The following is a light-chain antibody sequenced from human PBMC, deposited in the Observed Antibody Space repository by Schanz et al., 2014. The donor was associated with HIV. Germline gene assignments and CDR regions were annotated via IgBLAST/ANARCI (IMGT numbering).Light chain of an antibody. V-gene: IGLV3-21*01. Sequence: SYELTQPPSVSVAPGKTARITCGGNNIGSRSVHWYQQKPGQAPVLVIYYDTDRPSGIPERFSGSNSGNTATLTISRVDAGDEADYYCQVWENSSALFGGGTKLTVL. CDR1: NIGSRS. CDR3: QVWENSSAL. CDR2: YDT. J-gene: IGLJ2*01.